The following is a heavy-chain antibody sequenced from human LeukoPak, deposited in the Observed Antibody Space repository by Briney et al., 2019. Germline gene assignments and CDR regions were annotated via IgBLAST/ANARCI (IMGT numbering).Heavy chain of an antibody. V-gene: IGHV1-18*01. Sequence: ASVKVSCKTSGYTFINYGITWVRQVPGQGLEWMRWISTYSDNANYAQKLQGRVTMTTDTSTNTAYMELRSLRSDDTAVYYCARAPPFDSSGGRLSAQFFQHWGQGTLVTVSS. CDR1: GYTFINYG. J-gene: IGHJ1*01. CDR3: ARAPPFDSSGGRLSAQFFQH. D-gene: IGHD3-22*01. CDR2: ISTYSDNA.